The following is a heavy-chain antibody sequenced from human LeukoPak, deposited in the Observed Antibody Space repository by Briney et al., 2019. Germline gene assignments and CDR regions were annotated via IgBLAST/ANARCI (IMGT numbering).Heavy chain of an antibody. CDR1: GGTFSSYA. Sequence: SVKVSCKASGGTFSSYALSWVRQAPGQGLEWMGGIIPRFATTKYGQTFQGRVTLTADESTSTAYMELSSLRSEDTAMYFCVRDSAYCGGDCRQFDYWGQGTLVTVST. D-gene: IGHD2-21*01. CDR2: IIPRFATT. V-gene: IGHV1-69*13. CDR3: VRDSAYCGGDCRQFDY. J-gene: IGHJ4*02.